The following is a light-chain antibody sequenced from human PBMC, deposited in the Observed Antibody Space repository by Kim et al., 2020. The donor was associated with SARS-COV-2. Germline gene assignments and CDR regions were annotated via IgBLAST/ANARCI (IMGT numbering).Light chain of an antibody. CDR2: DVS. Sequence: GQSITISCTGTSSDVGTFDYVSWYQQHPGKAPKLMIYDVSNRPSGVSNRFSGSKSGNTASLTISGLQAEDEADYYCNSYTNRNSYVFGTGTKVTVL. CDR3: NSYTNRNSYV. CDR1: SSDVGTFDY. V-gene: IGLV2-14*03. J-gene: IGLJ1*01.